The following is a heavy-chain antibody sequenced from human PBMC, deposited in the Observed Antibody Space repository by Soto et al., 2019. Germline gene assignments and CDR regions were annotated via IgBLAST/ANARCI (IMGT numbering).Heavy chain of an antibody. V-gene: IGHV4-59*01. Sequence: QVQLQESDPGLVKPSETLSLTCTVSGDSISNYYWIWIRQPPGKGLEWIGYIHYSGSTNYNPSFKSRVTISVDTSKNQFSLKLSSVTAADTAIYYCARQYGVRIDYWGQGTLVTVSS. CDR1: GDSISNYY. CDR2: IHYSGST. D-gene: IGHD2-8*01. J-gene: IGHJ4*02. CDR3: ARQYGVRIDY.